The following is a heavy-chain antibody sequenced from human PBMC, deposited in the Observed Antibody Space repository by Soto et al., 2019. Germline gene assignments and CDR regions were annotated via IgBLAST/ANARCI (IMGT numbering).Heavy chain of an antibody. V-gene: IGHV4-4*07. CDR2: IYASGHT. CDR1: GGAISAFY. CDR3: ARSPSTSTIGSFDI. Sequence: QVQLQESGPGLVKPSETLSLTCSVSGGAISAFYWNWIRQSAGTGLEWIGRIYASGHTTYNPSLESRVSMSVDTSKHQFSLKLSSVSAADTVVYYCARSPSTSTIGSFDIWGQGRMVTVSS. D-gene: IGHD6-6*01. J-gene: IGHJ3*02.